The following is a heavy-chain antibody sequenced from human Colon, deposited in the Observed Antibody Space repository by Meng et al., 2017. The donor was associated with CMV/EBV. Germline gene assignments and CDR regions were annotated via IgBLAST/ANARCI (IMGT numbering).Heavy chain of an antibody. CDR1: GITVSRSY. Sequence: SCAASGITVSRSYMTWVRQGPGKGLEWVSLIDGDGSRSYADSVKGRFIIPRDNSQNTLSLQMNSLRTEDTGVYYCTKGELQPYYYYGLDVWGQGTTVTVSS. CDR3: TKGELQPYYYYGLDV. V-gene: IGHV3-66*02. D-gene: IGHD3-10*01. J-gene: IGHJ6*02. CDR2: IDGDGSR.